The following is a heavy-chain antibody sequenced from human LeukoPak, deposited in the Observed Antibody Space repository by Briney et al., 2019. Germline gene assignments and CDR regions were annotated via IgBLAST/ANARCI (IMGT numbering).Heavy chain of an antibody. CDR1: GGSISSSNW. J-gene: IGHJ4*02. CDR2: IYHSGST. D-gene: IGHD2-2*02. CDR3: ARGGGCSDTSCYNFDY. V-gene: IGHV4-4*02. Sequence: KPSETLSLTCAVSGGSISSSNWWSWVRQPPGKGLEWIGEIYHSGSTNYSPSLKSRVTMSVDTSKNQFSLQLRSLTAADTAVYYCARGGGCSDTSCYNFDYWGQGTLVTVSS.